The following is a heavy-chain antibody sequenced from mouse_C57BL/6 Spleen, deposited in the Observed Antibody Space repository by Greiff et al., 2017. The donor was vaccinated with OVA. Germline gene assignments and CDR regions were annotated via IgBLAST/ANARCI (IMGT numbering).Heavy chain of an antibody. CDR2: IDPENGDT. Sequence: VQLQQSGAELVRPGASVKLSCTASGFNIKDDYMHWVKQRPEQGLEWIGWIDPENGDTEYASKFQGKATITADTSSNTAYLQLSSLTSEDTAVYYCAREVTTVVAFDYWGQGTTLTVSS. CDR1: GFNIKDDY. V-gene: IGHV14-4*01. D-gene: IGHD1-1*01. CDR3: AREVTTVVAFDY. J-gene: IGHJ2*01.